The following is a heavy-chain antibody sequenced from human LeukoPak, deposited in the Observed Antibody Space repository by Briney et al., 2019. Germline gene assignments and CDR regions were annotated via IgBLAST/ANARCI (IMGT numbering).Heavy chain of an antibody. Sequence: SETLSLTCTVSGGSISSYHWSWIRQPPGKGLEWIGYIYYSGSTNYNPSLKSRVTISVDTSKNQFSLKLSSVTAADTAVYYCARDKAMVRGVTGWFDPWGQGTLVTVSS. CDR1: GGSISSYH. D-gene: IGHD3-10*01. CDR2: IYYSGST. CDR3: ARDKAMVRGVTGWFDP. V-gene: IGHV4-59*01. J-gene: IGHJ5*02.